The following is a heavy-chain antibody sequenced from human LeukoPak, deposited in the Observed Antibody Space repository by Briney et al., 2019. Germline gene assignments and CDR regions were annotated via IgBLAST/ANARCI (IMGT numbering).Heavy chain of an antibody. D-gene: IGHD4-17*01. V-gene: IGHV3-53*01. Sequence: GGSLRLSCAVSGVAVSSNYMSWVRQAPGKGLEWVSVIYSGGTTYYADSVKGRFTISRDNSKNTLYLQMDSLRAEDTAVYYYARVDYGDYQYFQQWGQGTLVTVSS. CDR1: GVAVSSNY. CDR3: ARVDYGDYQYFQQ. CDR2: IYSGGTT. J-gene: IGHJ1*01.